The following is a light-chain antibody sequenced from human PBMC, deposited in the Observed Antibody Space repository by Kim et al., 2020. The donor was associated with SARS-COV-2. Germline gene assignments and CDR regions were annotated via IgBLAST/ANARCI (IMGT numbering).Light chain of an antibody. CDR2: RDN. CDR3: QAWDSSIYV. Sequence: VPPGQTASTTCSGDKLGDNDAPWYQQKPGPSPVVVIFRDNRRPSGIPERFSGSNSGNTATLTISGTQAMDEADYYCQAWDSSIYVFGTGTKVTVL. CDR1: KLGDND. J-gene: IGLJ1*01. V-gene: IGLV3-1*01.